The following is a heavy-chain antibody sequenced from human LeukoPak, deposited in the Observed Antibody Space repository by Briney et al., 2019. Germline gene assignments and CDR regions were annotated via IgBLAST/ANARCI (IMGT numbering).Heavy chain of an antibody. CDR1: GFTFSSYW. Sequence: GGSLRLSCVASGFTFSSYWMHWVRQAPGKGLVWVSHINSDGRSTTYADSVKGRFTISRDNAKNTLYLQMNSLRAEDTAVYYCARTGIAARPTVWFDPWGQGILVTVSS. V-gene: IGHV3-74*01. CDR3: ARTGIAARPTVWFDP. D-gene: IGHD6-6*01. CDR2: INSDGRST. J-gene: IGHJ5*02.